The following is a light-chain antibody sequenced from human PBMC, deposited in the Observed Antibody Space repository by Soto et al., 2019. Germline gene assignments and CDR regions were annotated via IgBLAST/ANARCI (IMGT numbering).Light chain of an antibody. Sequence: QSARTQPASVSGSPGQSITISCTGTSSDVGVYNYVSWYRQHPGKAPKLMIYEVSYRPSGVSNRFSGSKSGNTASLTISGLQAEDEADYYCSSYTSSSTYVFGTGTKVTVL. J-gene: IGLJ1*01. CDR2: EVS. CDR3: SSYTSSSTYV. V-gene: IGLV2-14*01. CDR1: SSDVGVYNY.